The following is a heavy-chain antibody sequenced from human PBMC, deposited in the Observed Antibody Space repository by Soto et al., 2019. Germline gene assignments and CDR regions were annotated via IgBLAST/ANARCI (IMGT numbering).Heavy chain of an antibody. CDR1: GYTFTGYY. Sequence: GASVKVSCKASGYTFTGYYMHWVRQAPGQGLEWMGWINPNSGGTNYAQKFQGWVTMTRDTSISTAYMELSRLRSDDTAVYYCARGKGLYSSGWLYYWGQGTLVTVSS. D-gene: IGHD6-19*01. J-gene: IGHJ4*02. CDR2: INPNSGGT. V-gene: IGHV1-2*04. CDR3: ARGKGLYSSGWLYY.